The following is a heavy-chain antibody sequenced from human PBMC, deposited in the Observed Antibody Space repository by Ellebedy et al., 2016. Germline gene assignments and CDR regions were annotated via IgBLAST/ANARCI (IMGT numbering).Heavy chain of an antibody. CDR2: IYYSGST. Sequence: SETLSLTCTVSGGSISSSSYYWGWIRQPPGKGLEWIGSIYYSGSTYYNPSLKSRVTISVDTSKNQFSLKLSSVTAADTAVYYCARGRAVTRDYNWFDPWGQGTLVTVSS. CDR1: GGSISSSSYY. D-gene: IGHD4-17*01. J-gene: IGHJ5*02. V-gene: IGHV4-39*07. CDR3: ARGRAVTRDYNWFDP.